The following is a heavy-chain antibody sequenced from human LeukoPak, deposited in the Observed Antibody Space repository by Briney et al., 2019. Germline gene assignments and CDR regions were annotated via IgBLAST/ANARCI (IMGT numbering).Heavy chain of an antibody. Sequence: GGSLRLSCAASGFTFNTYTMNWVRQAPGKGLEWVANIKQDGSEKYYVDSVKGRFTISRDNAKNSLYLQMNSLRAEDTAVDYCARGTRPCKGGYYDYVWGSYGTHRTYYFDYWGQGTLVTVSS. V-gene: IGHV3-7*01. CDR1: GFTFNTYT. CDR2: IKQDGSEK. CDR3: ARGTRPCKGGYYDYVWGSYGTHRTYYFDY. J-gene: IGHJ4*02. D-gene: IGHD3-16*01.